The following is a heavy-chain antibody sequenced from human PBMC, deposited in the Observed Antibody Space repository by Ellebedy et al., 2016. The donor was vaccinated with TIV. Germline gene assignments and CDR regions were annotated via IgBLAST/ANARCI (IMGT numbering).Heavy chain of an antibody. V-gene: IGHV3-64D*09. CDR2: ISSDGINK. CDR1: GFTFSSYA. CDR3: VKDEGLNTFRRAIY. Sequence: PGGSLRLSCSASGFTFSSYAMHWVRQAPGKGLEFVSVISSDGINKVHADSLKGRFTISRDNSRNMVYLQMRSLRPDDTAVYYCVKDEGLNTFRRAIYWGQGTLVTVSS. J-gene: IGHJ4*02. D-gene: IGHD3-16*01.